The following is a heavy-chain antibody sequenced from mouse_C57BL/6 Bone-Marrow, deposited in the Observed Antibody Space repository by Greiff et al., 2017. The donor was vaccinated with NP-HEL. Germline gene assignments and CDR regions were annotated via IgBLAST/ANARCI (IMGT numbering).Heavy chain of an antibody. Sequence: VQLQQSGAELVKPGASVKLSCKASGYTFTSYWMHWVKQRPGRGLEWIGRIDPNSGGTKYNEKFKSKATLTVDKPSSTAYMQLSSLTSEDSAVYYCAQRGWLSRDYAMDYWGQGTSVTVSS. CDR1: GYTFTSYW. D-gene: IGHD2-3*01. J-gene: IGHJ4*01. V-gene: IGHV1-72*01. CDR3: AQRGWLSRDYAMDY. CDR2: IDPNSGGT.